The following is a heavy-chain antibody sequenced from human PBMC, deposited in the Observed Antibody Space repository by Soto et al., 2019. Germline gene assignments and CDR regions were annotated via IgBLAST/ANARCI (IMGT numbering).Heavy chain of an antibody. CDR3: ARLVVVVAATKGFDAFDI. V-gene: IGHV4-59*08. Sequence: SETLSLTCTVSGGSISSYYWSWIRQPPGKGLEWIGYIYYSGSTNYNPSLKSRVTISVDTSKNQFSLKLSSVTAADTAVYYRARLVVVVAATKGFDAFDIWGQGTMVTVSS. CDR1: GGSISSYY. J-gene: IGHJ3*02. D-gene: IGHD2-15*01. CDR2: IYYSGST.